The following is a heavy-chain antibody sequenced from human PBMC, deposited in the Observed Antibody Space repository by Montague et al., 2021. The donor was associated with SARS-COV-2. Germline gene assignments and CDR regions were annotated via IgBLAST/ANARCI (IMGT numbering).Heavy chain of an antibody. Sequence: TLSLTCTVSGGSINSGGYYWTRIRQHPVRGLEWIGYVYHTGNTHYSPSLESRLTISVDTSKNQFSLKQTSVTAADTAIYYCARLNYWAPFDFWGQGALVTVSS. CDR1: GGSINSGGYY. CDR2: VYHTGNT. CDR3: ARLNYWAPFDF. D-gene: IGHD1-7*01. V-gene: IGHV4-31*03. J-gene: IGHJ4*02.